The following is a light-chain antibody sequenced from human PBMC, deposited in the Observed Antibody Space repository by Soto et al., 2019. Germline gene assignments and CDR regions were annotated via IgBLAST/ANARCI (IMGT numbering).Light chain of an antibody. CDR1: SSNIGSNY. V-gene: IGLV1-47*01. CDR2: RNS. CDR3: AAWDDSLSGVV. Sequence: QSVLTQPPSASGTPGQRVTISCSGSSSNIGSNYVYWYQQLPGTVPQLLIYRNSGRPSGVPDRFSGSKSGTSASLAISGLRSEDEADYYCAAWDDSLSGVVFGGGTKLTVL. J-gene: IGLJ2*01.